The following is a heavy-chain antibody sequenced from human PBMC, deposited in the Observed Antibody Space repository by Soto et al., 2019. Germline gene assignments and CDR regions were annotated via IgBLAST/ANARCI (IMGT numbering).Heavy chain of an antibody. J-gene: IGHJ4*02. CDR1: GGSISSGGYP. CDR2: IYHSGST. Sequence: SETLSLTCAVSGGSISSGGYPWSWIRQPPGKGLEWIGYIYHSGSTYYNPSLKSRVTISVDRSKNQFSLKLSSVTAADTAVYYCARGVGDFWSGLYYFDYWGQGTLVTVS. D-gene: IGHD3-3*01. V-gene: IGHV4-30-2*01. CDR3: ARGVGDFWSGLYYFDY.